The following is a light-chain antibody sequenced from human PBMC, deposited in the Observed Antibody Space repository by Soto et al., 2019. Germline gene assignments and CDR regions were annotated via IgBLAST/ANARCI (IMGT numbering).Light chain of an antibody. Sequence: DIQMTQSPFTLSASVGDRVTITCRASQSIRTWLAWYQQRPGRAPKLLIYDASTLEAGVPSRFSGSGSGTEFTLTISNLQPDDFATYYCQQYTSYSSYTFGQGTKVDI. CDR2: DAS. V-gene: IGKV1-5*01. CDR1: QSIRTW. J-gene: IGKJ2*01. CDR3: QQYTSYSSYT.